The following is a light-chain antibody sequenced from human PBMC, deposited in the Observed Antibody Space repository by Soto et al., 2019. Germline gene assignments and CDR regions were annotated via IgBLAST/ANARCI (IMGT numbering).Light chain of an antibody. CDR3: QQYNNWPLQT. CDR2: GAS. CDR1: QFVGSD. Sequence: VMTQSPATLSVSPGERATLSCRASQFVGSDLAWYQQKPGQAPRLLIYGASSRATGIPARFSGSGSGTEFTLTISSLQSEDFAVYYCQQYNNWPLQTFGQGTKVEVQ. J-gene: IGKJ1*01. V-gene: IGKV3-15*01.